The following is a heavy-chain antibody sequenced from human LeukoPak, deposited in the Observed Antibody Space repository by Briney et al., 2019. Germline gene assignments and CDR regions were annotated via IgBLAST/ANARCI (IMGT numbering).Heavy chain of an antibody. D-gene: IGHD3-22*01. CDR3: ARSNYDSSGYYPDDAFDI. V-gene: IGHV4-39*01. CDR2: IYYSGST. Sequence: SGTLSLTCTVSGGSISSSSYYWGWIRQPPGKGLEWIGSIYYSGSTYYNPSLKSRVTISVDTSKNQFSLKLSSVAAADTAVYYCARSNYDSSGYYPDDAFDIWGQGTMVTVSS. J-gene: IGHJ3*02. CDR1: GGSISSSSYY.